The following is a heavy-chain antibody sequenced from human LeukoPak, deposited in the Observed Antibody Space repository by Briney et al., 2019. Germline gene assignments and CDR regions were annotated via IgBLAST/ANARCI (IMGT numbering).Heavy chain of an antibody. D-gene: IGHD2-2*01. CDR2: INAGNGNT. Sequence: ASVKVSCKASGYTFTSYAMHWVRQAPGQRLEWMAWINAGNGNTKYSQKFQGRVTITRDTSASTAYMELSSLRSEDTAVYYCASTYCSSTSCYDWFGPWGQGTLVTVSS. CDR3: ASTYCSSTSCYDWFGP. J-gene: IGHJ5*02. CDR1: GYTFTSYA. V-gene: IGHV1-3*01.